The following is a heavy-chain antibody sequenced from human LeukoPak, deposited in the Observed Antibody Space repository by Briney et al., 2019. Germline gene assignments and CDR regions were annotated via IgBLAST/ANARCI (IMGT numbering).Heavy chain of an antibody. Sequence: PSETLSLTCTVSGGSISSYYWSWIRQPPGKGLEWIGYIYYSGSTNYNPSLKSRVTISVDTSKNQFSLKLSSVTAADTAVYYCARVGTYGSGSYLSWLDYWGQGTLVAVSS. D-gene: IGHD3-10*01. V-gene: IGHV4-59*01. CDR3: ARVGTYGSGSYLSWLDY. J-gene: IGHJ4*02. CDR1: GGSISSYY. CDR2: IYYSGST.